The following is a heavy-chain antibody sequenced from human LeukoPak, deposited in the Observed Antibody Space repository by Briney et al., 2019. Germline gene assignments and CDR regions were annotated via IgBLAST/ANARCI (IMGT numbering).Heavy chain of an antibody. Sequence: GSLRLSCAASGFTFSSYAMSWIRQPPGKGLEWIGEINHSGSTNYNPSLKSRVTISVDTSQNQLSLRLTSVTAADTAVYYCARVGDTAMAPFAWWGQGTLVTVSS. CDR3: ARVGDTAMAPFAW. J-gene: IGHJ4*02. CDR1: GFTFSSYA. D-gene: IGHD5-18*01. CDR2: INHSGST. V-gene: IGHV4-34*01.